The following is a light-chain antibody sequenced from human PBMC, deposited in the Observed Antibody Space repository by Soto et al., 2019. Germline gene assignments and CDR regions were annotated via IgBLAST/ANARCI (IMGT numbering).Light chain of an antibody. Sequence: SEMTQSPSTQSASVGYRVTISCRASHWIDDWLAWYQQKPGKAPNIVINKASSLEYGVPSRFSGSKSETEFNLTISSLQTEDFATYYCQQYYRYPPAFGPGTQVDIK. J-gene: IGKJ3*01. CDR2: KAS. V-gene: IGKV1-5*03. CDR1: HWIDDW. CDR3: QQYYRYPPA.